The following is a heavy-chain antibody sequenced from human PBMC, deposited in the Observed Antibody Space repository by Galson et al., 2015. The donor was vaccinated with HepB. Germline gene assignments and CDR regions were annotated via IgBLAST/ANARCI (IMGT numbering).Heavy chain of an antibody. CDR3: AKATSGACSGANCYYFDF. J-gene: IGHJ4*02. V-gene: IGHV3-23*01. Sequence: WFRQTPEKGLAWVSTFSVPVATTYHAASVKGRFTISRDNSKNTLSLQMNGLRADDTAVYYCAKATSGACSGANCYYFDFWGQGALVTVSS. CDR2: FSVPVATT. D-gene: IGHD2-15*01.